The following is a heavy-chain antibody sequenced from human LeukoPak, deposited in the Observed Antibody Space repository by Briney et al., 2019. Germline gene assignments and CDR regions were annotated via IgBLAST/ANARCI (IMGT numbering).Heavy chain of an antibody. CDR3: ARYCSGGSCGSDAFDI. J-gene: IGHJ3*02. V-gene: IGHV4-31*03. CDR1: GGSVSSGSYY. Sequence: PSETLSLTCIVSGGSVSSGSYYWSWIRQHPGKGLEWIGYIYYSGSTYYNPSLKSRVTISVDTSKNQFSLKLSSVTAADTAVYYCARYCSGGSCGSDAFDIWGQGTMVTVSS. D-gene: IGHD2-15*01. CDR2: IYYSGST.